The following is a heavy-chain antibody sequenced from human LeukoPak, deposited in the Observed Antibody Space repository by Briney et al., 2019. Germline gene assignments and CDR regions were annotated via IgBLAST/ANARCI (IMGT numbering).Heavy chain of an antibody. J-gene: IGHJ6*03. V-gene: IGHV1-69*05. CDR2: IIPIFGTA. CDR1: GGTFSSYA. CDR3: ASYTPARDYYYMDV. Sequence: EASVKVSCKASGGTFSSYAISWVRQAPGQGLEWMGGIIPIFGTANYAQKFQGRVTITTDESTSTAYMELSSLRSEDTAVYYCASYTPARDYYYMDVWGKGTTVTVSS. D-gene: IGHD2-2*01.